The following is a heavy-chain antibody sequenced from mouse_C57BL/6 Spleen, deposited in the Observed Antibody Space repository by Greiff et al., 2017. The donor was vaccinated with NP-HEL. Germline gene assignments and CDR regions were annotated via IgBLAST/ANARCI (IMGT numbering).Heavy chain of an antibody. J-gene: IGHJ3*01. CDR1: GFTFSSYG. V-gene: IGHV5-6*01. CDR2: ISSGGSYT. Sequence: EVKLMESGGDLVKPGGSLKLSCAASGFTFSSYGMSWVRQTPDKRLEWVATISSGGSYTYYPDSVKGRFTISRDNAKNTLYLQMSSLKSEDTAMYYCARQEGCSLAYWGQGTLVTVSA. CDR3: ARQEGCSLAY.